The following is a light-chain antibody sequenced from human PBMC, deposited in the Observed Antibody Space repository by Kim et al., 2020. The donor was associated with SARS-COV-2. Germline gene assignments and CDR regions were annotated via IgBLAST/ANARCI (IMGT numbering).Light chain of an antibody. V-gene: IGKV3-20*01. Sequence: EIVMTQSPGTLSLSPGERATLSCRASQSISSSYLAWYQQKPGQAPRLLIYGTSSRATVIPDRFSGSGSGTDFTLTISRLEPEDFAIYYCQQYDNSPITFGRGTRLEIK. CDR3: QQYDNSPIT. CDR1: QSISSSY. J-gene: IGKJ5*01. CDR2: GTS.